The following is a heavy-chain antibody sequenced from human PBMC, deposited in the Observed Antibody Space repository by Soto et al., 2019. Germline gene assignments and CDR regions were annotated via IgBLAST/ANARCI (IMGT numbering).Heavy chain of an antibody. V-gene: IGHV1-18*01. CDR2: ISAYNGNT. J-gene: IGHJ5*02. Sequence: AASVKVSCKASGYTFTSYGISWVRQAPGQGLEWMGWISAYNGNTNYAQKLQGRVTMTTDTSTSTAYMELRSLRSDDTAVYYCARTRGLTIVVVPAAMNWFDPWGQGTLVTVSS. D-gene: IGHD2-2*01. CDR1: GYTFTSYG. CDR3: ARTRGLTIVVVPAAMNWFDP.